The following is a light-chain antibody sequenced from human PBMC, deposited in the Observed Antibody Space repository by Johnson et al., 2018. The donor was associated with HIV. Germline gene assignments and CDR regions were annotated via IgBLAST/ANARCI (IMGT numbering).Light chain of an antibody. CDR2: ENT. Sequence: QSVLTQPPSVSAAPGQRVNISCSGHSSNIENYFVSWYQQLPGAAPRLLIYENTKRPSGVPDRLSGSKSGTSATLGITGLPPGDEADYYFGTWDSSLSAPYVFGTGTKVTVL. CDR1: SSNIENYF. J-gene: IGLJ1*01. V-gene: IGLV1-51*02. CDR3: GTWDSSLSAPYV.